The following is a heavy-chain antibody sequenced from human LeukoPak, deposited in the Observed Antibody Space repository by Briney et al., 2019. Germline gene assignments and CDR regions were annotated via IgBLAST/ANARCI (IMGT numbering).Heavy chain of an antibody. CDR2: ISGTGGST. D-gene: IGHD2-21*02. J-gene: IGHJ2*01. CDR3: AKGGDLSYWYFDL. Sequence: GGSLSLSCVASGSAFGSYAMSWVRQAPGKGLEWVSDISGTGGSTYYGDSVKGRFTISRDNSTNTLYLHMNSLRVDDTAVYYCAKGGDLSYWYFDLWGRGTLVSVSS. CDR1: GSAFGSYA. V-gene: IGHV3-23*01.